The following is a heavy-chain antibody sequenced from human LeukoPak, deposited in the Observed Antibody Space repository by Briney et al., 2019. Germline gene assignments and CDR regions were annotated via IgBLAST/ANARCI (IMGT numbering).Heavy chain of an antibody. CDR3: ARGYDSSTYYSWFDP. CDR2: IYYSGST. D-gene: IGHD3-22*01. CDR1: GDSISSYY. V-gene: IGHV4-59*01. J-gene: IGHJ5*02. Sequence: PSETLSLTCTVSGDSISSYYWNWIRQPPGKGLEWIGYIYYSGSTNHNPSLKSRVTISVDMSRNQFSLKLSSVTAADTAVYYCARGYDSSTYYSWFDPWGQGTLVTVSS.